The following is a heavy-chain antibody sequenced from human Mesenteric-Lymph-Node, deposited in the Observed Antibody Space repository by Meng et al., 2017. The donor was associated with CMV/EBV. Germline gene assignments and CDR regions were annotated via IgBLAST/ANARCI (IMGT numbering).Heavy chain of an antibody. V-gene: IGHV2-5*02. CDR1: LSTRGMG. CDR2: IYWDDDK. Sequence: LSTRGMGVGWIRQPPGKALECLALIYWDDDKRYSPSLKNRLTITKDTSKNQVVLTMTDMDPVDQATHYCAYNNYFGSGSSTYYFPYWGQGTLVTVSS. J-gene: IGHJ4*02. D-gene: IGHD3-10*01. CDR3: AYNNYFGSGSSTYYFPY.